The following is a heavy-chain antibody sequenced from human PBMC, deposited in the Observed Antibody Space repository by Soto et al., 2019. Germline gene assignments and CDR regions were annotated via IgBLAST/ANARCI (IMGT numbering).Heavy chain of an antibody. Sequence: RYAMHRINKKPSKGLEWVAVISYDGSNKYYADSVKGRFTISRDNSKNTLYLQMNSLRAEDTAVYYCSRDGSLRYFDWFLDYWGQGTLVTVSS. CDR3: SRDGSLRYFDWFLDY. CDR1: RYA. CDR2: ISYDGSNK. D-gene: IGHD3-9*01. J-gene: IGHJ4*02. V-gene: IGHV3-30-3*01.